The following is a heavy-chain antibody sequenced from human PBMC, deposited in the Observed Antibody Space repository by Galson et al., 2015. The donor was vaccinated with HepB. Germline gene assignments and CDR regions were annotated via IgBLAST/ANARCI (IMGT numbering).Heavy chain of an antibody. D-gene: IGHD2-15*01. Sequence: SLRLSCAASGFTFSSSWMSWVRQAPGKGLEWVANIKQDGSEKYYVDSVKGRFTISRDNAKNSLYLQMNSLRAEDTAIYYCARGDNWAFDFWGQGTVVIVSS. CDR3: ARGDNWAFDF. V-gene: IGHV3-7*01. J-gene: IGHJ3*01. CDR1: GFTFSSSW. CDR2: IKQDGSEK.